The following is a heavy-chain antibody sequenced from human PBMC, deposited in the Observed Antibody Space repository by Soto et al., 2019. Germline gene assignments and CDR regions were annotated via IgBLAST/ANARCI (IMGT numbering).Heavy chain of an antibody. D-gene: IGHD2-2*01. J-gene: IGHJ5*02. CDR1: GGSISGVVYS. CDR2: IYHSGST. CDR3: ARVPGP. Sequence: SETPCVTCAVSGGSISGVVYSWSWIRQPPGKGLEWIGYIYHSGSTYYNPSLKSRVTISVDRSKNQFSLKLSSVTAEDTAVYYCARVPGPWGQGTLVTVSS. V-gene: IGHV4-30-2*01.